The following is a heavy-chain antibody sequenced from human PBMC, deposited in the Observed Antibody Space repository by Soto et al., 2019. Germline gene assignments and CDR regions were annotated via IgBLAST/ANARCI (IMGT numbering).Heavy chain of an antibody. CDR1: GYTFTSYD. CDR3: SRVSLEWLFLSYYYYYMDV. Sequence: ASVKVSCKASGYTFTSYDINWVRQATGQGLEWMGWMNPNSGNTGYAQKFQGRVTMTRNTSISTAYMELSSLRSEDTAVFFCSRVSLEWLFLSYYYYYMDVWGKGTTVTVSS. D-gene: IGHD3-3*01. CDR2: MNPNSGNT. J-gene: IGHJ6*03. V-gene: IGHV1-8*01.